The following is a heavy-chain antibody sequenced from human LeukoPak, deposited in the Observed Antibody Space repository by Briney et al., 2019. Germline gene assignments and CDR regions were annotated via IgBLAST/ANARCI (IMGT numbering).Heavy chain of an antibody. CDR2: IYTRGSP. Sequence: PSETLSLTCAVSGGSISSGSYYWSWIRQPAGKGLEWIGRIYTRGSPNYNPSLKSRVTISVDTSKNQFSLKLSSVTAADTAVYYCARDLSLLNYDFWSGDPSSYYYMDVWGKGTTVTVSS. J-gene: IGHJ6*03. CDR1: GGSISSGSYY. V-gene: IGHV4-61*02. CDR3: ARDLSLLNYDFWSGDPSSYYYMDV. D-gene: IGHD3-3*01.